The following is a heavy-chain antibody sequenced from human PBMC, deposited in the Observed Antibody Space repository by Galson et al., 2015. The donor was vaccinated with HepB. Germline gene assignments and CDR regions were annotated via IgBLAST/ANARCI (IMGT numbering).Heavy chain of an antibody. CDR2: ISRSGETV. J-gene: IGHJ4*02. V-gene: IGHV3-48*03. D-gene: IGHD3-16*02. CDR1: GFTFSSYD. Sequence: SLRLSCAASGFTFSSYDMNWVRQPPGEVLEWVADISRSGETVNYADSVEGRFTISRDSLKNSLYLPMNSLPAEHTAVYYCAPLSAFFDNRGQGTLVTVSS. CDR3: APLSAFFDN.